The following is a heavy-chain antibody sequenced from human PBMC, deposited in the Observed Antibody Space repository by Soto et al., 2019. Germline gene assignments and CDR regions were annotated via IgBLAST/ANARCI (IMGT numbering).Heavy chain of an antibody. CDR1: GGTFSSYA. D-gene: IGHD2-15*01. Sequence: SVKVSCKASGGTFSSYAISWVRQAPGQGLEWMGGIIPIFGTANYAQKFQGRVTITADKSTSTAYMELSSLRSEDTAVYYCARAAGGAAGGWDYYYGMDVWGQGTTVTVSS. CDR3: ARAAGGAAGGWDYYYGMDV. V-gene: IGHV1-69*06. J-gene: IGHJ6*02. CDR2: IIPIFGTA.